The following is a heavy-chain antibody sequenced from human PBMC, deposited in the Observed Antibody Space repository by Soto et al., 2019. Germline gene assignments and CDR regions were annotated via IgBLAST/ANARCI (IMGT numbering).Heavy chain of an antibody. D-gene: IGHD3-9*01. Sequence: GGSLKTHCNGPGYRFPSYWISWVRQMPGKGLEWMGGMEPRYSYTNYSPSFQGHVTISADNSISTAYPQWSSLKASDTAMYYCARQGYDILTGSIRDWFDPWGQGTLVTVSS. CDR3: ARQGYDILTGSIRDWFDP. J-gene: IGHJ5*02. CDR2: MEPRYSYT. CDR1: GYRFPSYW. V-gene: IGHV5-10-1*01.